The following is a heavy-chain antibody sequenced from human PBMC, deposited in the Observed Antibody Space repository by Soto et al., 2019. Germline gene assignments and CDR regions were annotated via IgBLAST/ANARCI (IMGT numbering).Heavy chain of an antibody. D-gene: IGHD2-15*01. CDR2: ISGSGGST. J-gene: IGHJ4*02. V-gene: IGHV3-23*01. Sequence: GGSLRLSCAASGFTFSSYAMSWVRQAPGKGLEWVSAISGSGGSTYYADSVKGRFTISRDNSKNTLYLQMNSLRAEDTAVYYCAKVGGGDIVVVVAATPPYFDYWGQGTLVTVSS. CDR1: GFTFSSYA. CDR3: AKVGGGDIVVVVAATPPYFDY.